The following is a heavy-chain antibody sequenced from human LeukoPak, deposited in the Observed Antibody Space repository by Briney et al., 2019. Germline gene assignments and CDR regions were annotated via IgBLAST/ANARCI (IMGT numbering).Heavy chain of an antibody. CDR3: ARRSQNGYNSPIDY. J-gene: IGHJ4*02. CDR1: GYTFSNYG. D-gene: IGHD5-24*01. CDR2: ISTYNANT. V-gene: IGHV1-18*01. Sequence: ASVKVSCKASGYTFSNYGITWVRQAPGQGLEWMGWISTYNANTNYAQEFQGRVTMTTDTSTSIAHMELRSLRSDDTAVYYCARRSQNGYNSPIDYWGQGTLVTVSS.